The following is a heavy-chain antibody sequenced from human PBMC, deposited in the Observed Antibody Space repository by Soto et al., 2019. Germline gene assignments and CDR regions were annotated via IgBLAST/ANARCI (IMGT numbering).Heavy chain of an antibody. Sequence: ASVKVSCKASGYTFTGYYMHWVLQAPGQGLEWMGWINPNSGGTNYAQKFQGWVTMTRDTSISTAYMELSRLRSDDTAVYYCARDSPLGYCSGGSCYSLAFDYWGQGTLVTVSS. V-gene: IGHV1-2*04. D-gene: IGHD2-15*01. CDR1: GYTFTGYY. CDR2: INPNSGGT. J-gene: IGHJ4*02. CDR3: ARDSPLGYCSGGSCYSLAFDY.